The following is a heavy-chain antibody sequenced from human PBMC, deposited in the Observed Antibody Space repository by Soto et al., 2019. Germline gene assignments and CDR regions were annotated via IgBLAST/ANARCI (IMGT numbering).Heavy chain of an antibody. J-gene: IGHJ4*02. CDR3: ARGSPSYFDY. CDR2: IKQDGSEK. CDR1: GFTFSSYW. V-gene: IGHV3-7*01. Sequence: PGGSLRLSCSASGFTFSSYWMAWVRQAPGKGLEWVANIKQDGSEKYYVDSVKGRFTISRDNAKNPLYLQMNSLRAEDTAVYYCARGSPSYFDYWGQGTLVTVSS.